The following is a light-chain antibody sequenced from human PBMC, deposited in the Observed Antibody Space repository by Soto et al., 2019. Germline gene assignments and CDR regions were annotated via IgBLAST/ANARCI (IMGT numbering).Light chain of an antibody. J-gene: IGLJ2*01. Sequence: ITKNRTRSDVGGYNYVSWYQQHPGKAPKLMIYDVSNRPSGVSNRFSGSKSGNTASLTISGLQAEDEADYYCSSYTSSSTLVVFGGGTKVTVL. V-gene: IGLV2-14*04. CDR2: DVS. CDR1: RSDVGGYNY. CDR3: SSYTSSSTLVV.